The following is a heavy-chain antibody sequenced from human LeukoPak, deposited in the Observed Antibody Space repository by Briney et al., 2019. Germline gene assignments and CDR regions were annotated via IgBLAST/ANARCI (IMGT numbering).Heavy chain of an antibody. D-gene: IGHD2-2*01. CDR2: ISGIGGST. CDR3: AKEGCSSTSCYGDPQYYFDY. CDR1: GFTFSSYA. J-gene: IGHJ4*02. V-gene: IGHV3-23*01. Sequence: GGSLRLSCAASGFTFSSYAMIWVRQAPRKGLEGVSAISGIGGSTYYADSVKGRFTISRDNSKNTLYLQMNSLRAEDTAVYYCAKEGCSSTSCYGDPQYYFDYWGQGTLVSVSS.